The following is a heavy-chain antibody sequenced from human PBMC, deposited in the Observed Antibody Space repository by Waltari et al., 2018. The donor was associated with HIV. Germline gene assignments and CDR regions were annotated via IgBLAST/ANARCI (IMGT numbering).Heavy chain of an antibody. CDR3: ARHRQQLVLYDAFDM. J-gene: IGHJ3*02. CDR2: ISSTSSII. CDR1: RFSFRSYS. Sequence: EVQLVESGGGLVQPGVSLRLSCPASRFSFRSYSMNWVRQAPGKGLEWVAFISSTSSIIYYADSVKGRFTISRDNAKNLLYLQMNSLRDEDTAIYYCARHRQQLVLYDAFDMWGQGSMVTVSS. V-gene: IGHV3-48*02. D-gene: IGHD6-13*01.